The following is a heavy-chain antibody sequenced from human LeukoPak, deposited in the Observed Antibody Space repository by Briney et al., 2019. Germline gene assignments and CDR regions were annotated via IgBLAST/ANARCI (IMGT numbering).Heavy chain of an antibody. CDR3: ARGIGAGWFDP. J-gene: IGHJ5*02. D-gene: IGHD1-26*01. Sequence: GGSLTLSCATSGLTFCSYCASWARHSRGGGREWVDNIKQDGSEKYYVDSVKGRFTISRDNAKNSLYLQMNSLRAEDTAVYYCARGIGAGWFDPWGQGTLVTVSS. V-gene: IGHV3-7*01. CDR2: IKQDGSEK. CDR1: GLTFCSYC.